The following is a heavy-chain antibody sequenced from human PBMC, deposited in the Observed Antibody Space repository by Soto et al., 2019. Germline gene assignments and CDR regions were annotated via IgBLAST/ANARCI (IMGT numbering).Heavy chain of an antibody. CDR1: GFIVSSNY. V-gene: IGHV3-53*01. Sequence: SGGSLRLSFVASGFIVSSNYMSWVRQAPGKGLEWVSVIYSGGNTYYAESVKGRFTISRDNSKNTLYLQVNSLTVEDTAVYYCARDDYGLDVWGQGTTVTVSS. CDR3: ARDDYGLDV. CDR2: IYSGGNT. J-gene: IGHJ6*02.